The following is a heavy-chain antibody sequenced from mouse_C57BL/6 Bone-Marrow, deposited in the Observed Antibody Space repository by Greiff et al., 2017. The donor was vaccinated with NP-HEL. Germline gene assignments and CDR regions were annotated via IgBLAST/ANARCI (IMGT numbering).Heavy chain of an antibody. D-gene: IGHD1-1*01. CDR1: GYAFSSYW. CDR2: IYPGDGDT. V-gene: IGHV1-80*01. Sequence: VQLQQSGAELVKPGASVKISCKASGYAFSSYWMNWVKQRPGKGLEWIGQIYPGDGDTNYNGTFKGKATLTADKSSSTAYMQLSSLTSEDSAVYFCARSGITTVVAHFDYWGQGTTLTVSS. CDR3: ARSGITTVVAHFDY. J-gene: IGHJ2*01.